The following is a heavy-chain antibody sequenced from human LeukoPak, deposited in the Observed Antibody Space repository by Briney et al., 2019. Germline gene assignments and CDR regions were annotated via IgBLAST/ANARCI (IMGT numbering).Heavy chain of an antibody. CDR2: IYSGDSDT. CDR3: ARAAELARGTFDI. Sequence: LGESLKISCQGFGFTFTDYWIGWVRQMPGKGLEWMGVIYSGDSDTRYSPSFQGQVTISVDDSSRTAYLQWSSLKASDTAMYYCARAAELARGTFDIWGLGTMVTVSS. V-gene: IGHV5-51*01. J-gene: IGHJ3*02. CDR1: GFTFTDYW. D-gene: IGHD3-10*01.